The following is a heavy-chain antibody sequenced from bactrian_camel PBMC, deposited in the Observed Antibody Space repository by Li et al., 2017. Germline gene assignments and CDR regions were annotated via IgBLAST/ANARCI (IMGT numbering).Heavy chain of an antibody. J-gene: IGHJ4*01. CDR2: IGSGGST. V-gene: IGHV3S44*01. CDR1: GFTFSSYG. D-gene: IGHD7*01. Sequence: VQLVESGGGLAQPGGSLRLSCAASGFTFSSYGMSWVRQAPGKGLEWVSVIGSGGSTGYADSVKGRSTISRDNAKNTLYLQLNSLKTEDTAMYYCAIRNWYWGQGTQVTVS. CDR3: AIRNWY.